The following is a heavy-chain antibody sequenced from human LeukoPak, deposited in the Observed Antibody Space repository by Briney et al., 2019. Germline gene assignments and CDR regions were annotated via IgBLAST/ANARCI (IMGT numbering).Heavy chain of an antibody. D-gene: IGHD5-18*01. V-gene: IGHV3-30-3*01. CDR2: ISYDGSNK. CDR1: GFTFSSYA. CDR3: ARDNAPYSYGTRGYFDY. Sequence: GGSLRLSCAASGFTFSSYAMHWVRQAPGKGLEWVAVISYDGSNKYYADSVKGRFTISRDNSKNTLYLQMNSLRAEDTAVYYCARDNAPYSYGTRGYFDYWGQGTLVTVSS. J-gene: IGHJ4*02.